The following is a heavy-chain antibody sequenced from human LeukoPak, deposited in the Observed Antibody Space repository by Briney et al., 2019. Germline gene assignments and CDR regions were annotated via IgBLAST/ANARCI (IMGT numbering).Heavy chain of an antibody. D-gene: IGHD6-19*01. V-gene: IGHV3-11*01. J-gene: IGHJ4*02. CDR1: GFTFSDYY. Sequence: GGSLRLSCAASGFTFSDYYMSWIRQAPGKGLEWVSYISSSGSTIYYADSVKGRFTISRDNSKNTLYLQMNSLRAEDTAVYYCAKGPLIEVAGTTWGYRGQGTLVTVSS. CDR2: ISSSGSTI. CDR3: AKGPLIEVAGTTWGY.